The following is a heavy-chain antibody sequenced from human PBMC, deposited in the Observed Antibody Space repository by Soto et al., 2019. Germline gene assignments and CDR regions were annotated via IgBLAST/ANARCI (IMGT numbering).Heavy chain of an antibody. CDR3: AIRIIVDTAMGYYYYGMDV. Sequence: SVKVSCKASGGTFSSYAISWVRQAPGQGLEWMGGIIPIFGTANYAQKFQGRVTITADESTSTAYMELSSLRSEDTAVYYCAIRIIVDTAMGYYYYGMDVWGQGTRVTVAS. CDR1: GGTFSSYA. J-gene: IGHJ6*02. CDR2: IIPIFGTA. D-gene: IGHD5-18*01. V-gene: IGHV1-69*13.